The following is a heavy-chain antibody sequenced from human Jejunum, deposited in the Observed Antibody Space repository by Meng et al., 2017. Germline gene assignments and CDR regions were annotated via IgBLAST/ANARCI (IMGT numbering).Heavy chain of an antibody. J-gene: IGHJ3*02. CDR3: TDGRAI. CDR2: IKARAHGGTT. CDR1: GFSFSAAW. Sequence: GGSLRLSCAASGFSFSAAWMSWVRQAPGKGLEWVGHIKARAHGGTTEYAAPVKDRFIISRDDSKSTLALQIDSLKSEDTAVYFCTDGRAIWGQGTTVTVSS. V-gene: IGHV3-15*01. D-gene: IGHD4-17*01.